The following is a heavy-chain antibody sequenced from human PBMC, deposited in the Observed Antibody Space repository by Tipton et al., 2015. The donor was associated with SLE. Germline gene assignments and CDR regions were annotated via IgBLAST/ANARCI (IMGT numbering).Heavy chain of an antibody. Sequence: TLSLTCTVSGGAISIGGYYWTWIRQPPGRGLEWIGYIYYSGRTNYNPSLSSRVTISIDTSSNQFSLKLTSVTAADTAVYYCVRRVLESAIVGVTGTWLDPWGQGTLVTVSS. D-gene: IGHD3-3*01. CDR1: GGAISIGGYY. CDR2: IYYSGRT. J-gene: IGHJ5*02. CDR3: VRRVLESAIVGVTGTWLDP. V-gene: IGHV4-61*08.